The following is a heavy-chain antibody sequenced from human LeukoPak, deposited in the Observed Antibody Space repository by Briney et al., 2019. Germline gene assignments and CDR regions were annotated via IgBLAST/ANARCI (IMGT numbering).Heavy chain of an antibody. Sequence: PGGSLRLSCAASGFTFSSYAMHWVRQAPGKGLEWVAVISYDGSNKYYADSMKGRFTISRDNAENSLHLQMNSLRAEDTAVYYCARFETTCAGAICSSDYWGQGTLVTVSS. CDR3: ARFETTCAGAICSSDY. CDR2: ISYDGSNK. D-gene: IGHD2-15*01. CDR1: GFTFSSYA. J-gene: IGHJ4*02. V-gene: IGHV3-30-3*01.